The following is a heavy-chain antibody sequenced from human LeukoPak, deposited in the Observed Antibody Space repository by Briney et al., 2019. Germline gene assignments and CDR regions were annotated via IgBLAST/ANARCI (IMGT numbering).Heavy chain of an antibody. CDR1: GFTFSDYY. Sequence: PGGSLRLSCAASGFTFSDYYMSWIRQAPGKGLEWVSYISSSGSTIYYADSVKGRFTISRDNAKNSLCLQMNSLRAEDTAVYYCARDGRYCSSTSCYTYYYYMDVWGKGTTVTVSS. V-gene: IGHV3-11*01. J-gene: IGHJ6*03. CDR3: ARDGRYCSSTSCYTYYYYMDV. CDR2: ISSSGSTI. D-gene: IGHD2-2*01.